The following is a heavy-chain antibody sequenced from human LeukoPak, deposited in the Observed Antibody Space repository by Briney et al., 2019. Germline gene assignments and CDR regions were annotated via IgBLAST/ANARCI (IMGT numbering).Heavy chain of an antibody. Sequence: GASVKVSFKASGGTFSSYAMSWVRQAPGKGLVWVSAISGSGGSTYYADSVKGRFTISRDNSKNTLYLQMNSLRAEDTAVYYCAKDRYYGSGSYYAYYYYGMDVWGQGTTVTVSS. D-gene: IGHD3-10*01. V-gene: IGHV3-23*01. CDR3: AKDRYYGSGSYYAYYYYGMDV. CDR1: GGTFSSYA. CDR2: ISGSGGST. J-gene: IGHJ6*02.